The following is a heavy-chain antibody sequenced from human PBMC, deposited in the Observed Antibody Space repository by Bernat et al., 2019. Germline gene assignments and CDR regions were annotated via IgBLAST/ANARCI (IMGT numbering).Heavy chain of an antibody. CDR3: SRWGIVGAM. CDR2: IRSKANSYAT. Sequence: EVQLVESGGGLVQPGGSLKLSCAASGFTFSGSAMHWVRQASGKGLEWVGRIRSKANSYATAYAASVKGRFTISRDDSKNTAYLQMNSLNTEDTGVYYCSRWGIVGAMWGQGTLVTVSS. V-gene: IGHV3-73*01. D-gene: IGHD1-26*01. J-gene: IGHJ4*02. CDR1: GFTFSGSA.